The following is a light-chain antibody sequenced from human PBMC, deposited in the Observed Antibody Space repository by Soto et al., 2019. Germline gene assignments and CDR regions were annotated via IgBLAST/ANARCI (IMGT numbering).Light chain of an antibody. J-gene: IGKJ5*01. CDR1: QSVSRY. CDR3: QQRSNWPPIT. Sequence: EIALTQSLDTLSLSPGERAPLSGRASQSVSRYLAWYQQKPGQAPRLLIYDASNRATGIPARFSGSGSGTDFTLTISSLEPEDFAVYYCQQRSNWPPITFGQGTRLEIK. CDR2: DAS. V-gene: IGKV3-11*01.